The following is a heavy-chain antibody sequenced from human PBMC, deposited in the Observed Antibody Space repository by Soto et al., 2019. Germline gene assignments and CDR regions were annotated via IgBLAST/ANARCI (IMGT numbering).Heavy chain of an antibody. CDR1: GFHFSNQG. CDR3: ATRNYYDSRGYYYYYFDF. CDR2: IGGSGDT. Sequence: GGSLRLSCAAAGFHFSNQGMSWVSQASGKGLECVSGIGGSGDTYYADSVKGRFPVSRDNSKNTLYLQMSSLRAEDTAVYYCATRNYYDSRGYYYYYFDFWGQGTLVTVSS. J-gene: IGHJ4*02. V-gene: IGHV3-23*01. D-gene: IGHD3-22*01.